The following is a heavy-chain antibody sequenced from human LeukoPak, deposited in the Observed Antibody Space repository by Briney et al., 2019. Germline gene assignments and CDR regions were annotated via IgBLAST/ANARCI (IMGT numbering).Heavy chain of an antibody. CDR3: ATDVDAD. Sequence: GGSLRLSRAASGLTFSRSRMTWLRPTPGKGLEWVANIKENGSDEYYVDSVMGRFSNNRDNAMNSLNLQMSSLRAEDTALDYGATDVDADWGQGTRVTVSS. CDR1: GLTFSRSR. V-gene: IGHV3-7*01. CDR2: IKENGSDE. J-gene: IGHJ4*02.